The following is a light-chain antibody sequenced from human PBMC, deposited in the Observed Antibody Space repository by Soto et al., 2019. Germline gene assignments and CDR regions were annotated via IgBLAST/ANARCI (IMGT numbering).Light chain of an antibody. CDR1: SSNIGAGYD. CDR2: GNN. J-gene: IGLJ1*01. CDR3: QSYDSSLSGSYV. V-gene: IGLV1-40*01. Sequence: QAVVTQPPSVSGAPGQRVTISCTGSSSNIGAGYDVHWYQRLPGTAPKVLIYGNNNRPSGVPDRFSGSKSGTSASLAITGLRAEDEADYYCQSYDSSLSGSYVFGTGTKVTVL.